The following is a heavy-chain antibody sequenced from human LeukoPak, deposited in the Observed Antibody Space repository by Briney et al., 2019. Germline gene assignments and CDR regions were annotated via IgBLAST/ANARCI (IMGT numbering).Heavy chain of an antibody. J-gene: IGHJ5*02. V-gene: IGHV1-69*13. CDR2: IIPIFGTA. D-gene: IGHD5-12*01. CDR3: AREGGLLYQDIVAWNWFDP. CDR1: GGAFSSYA. Sequence: GASVKVSCKASGGAFSSYAISWVRQAPGQGLEWMGGIIPIFGTANYAQKFQGRVTITADESTSTAYMELSSLRSEDTAVYYCAREGGLLYQDIVAWNWFDPWGQGTLVTVSS.